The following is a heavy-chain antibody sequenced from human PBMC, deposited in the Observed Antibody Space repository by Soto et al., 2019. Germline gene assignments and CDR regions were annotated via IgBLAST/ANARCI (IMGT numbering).Heavy chain of an antibody. D-gene: IGHD3-16*01. CDR1: GLTLRSYA. V-gene: IGHV3-23*01. J-gene: IGHJ5*02. Sequence: EGQLLQSGGDSVQPGGSLRLSCAGSGLTLRSYAMTWIRQTPEKGLEWVSTITGRSAVPSYADSVNGRFTVSRDNSKNTLYLQMNSLRPDDTAIYYCAKGGPFTGGFDPWGQGTLVTVSA. CDR2: ITGRSAVP. CDR3: AKGGPFTGGFDP.